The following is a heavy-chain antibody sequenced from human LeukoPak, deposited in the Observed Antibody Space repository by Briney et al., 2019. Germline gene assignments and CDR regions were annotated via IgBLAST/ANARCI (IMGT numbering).Heavy chain of an antibody. CDR3: ARQGDYGGNSRGSWAFDI. D-gene: IGHD4-23*01. Sequence: GESLKISCKGSGYSFTSYWIGWVRQMPGKGLEWMGILYPGDSDTRYSPSFQGQVTISADKSISTAYLQWSSLKASDTAMYYCARQGDYGGNSRGSWAFDIWGQGTMVTVSS. CDR1: GYSFTSYW. CDR2: LYPGDSDT. V-gene: IGHV5-51*01. J-gene: IGHJ3*02.